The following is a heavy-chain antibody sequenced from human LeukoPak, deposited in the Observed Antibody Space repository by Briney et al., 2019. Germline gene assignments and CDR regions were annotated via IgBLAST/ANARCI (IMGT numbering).Heavy chain of an antibody. CDR3: AKDYCRGGNCPFPFLDS. CDR1: GFSLTNHA. D-gene: IGHD2-15*01. V-gene: IGHV3-23*01. Sequence: GGSLRLSCAVSGFSLTNHAVTWVRQAPGKGLEWVSLVTGNGGTYYADSVKGRFILSRDNSKNTVYLQMSSLRAEDTATYYCAKDYCRGGNCPFPFLDSWGQGILVTVSS. J-gene: IGHJ4*02. CDR2: VTGNGGT.